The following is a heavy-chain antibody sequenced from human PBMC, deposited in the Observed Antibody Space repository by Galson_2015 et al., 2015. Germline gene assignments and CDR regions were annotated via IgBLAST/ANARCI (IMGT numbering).Heavy chain of an antibody. J-gene: IGHJ3*02. D-gene: IGHD3-22*01. CDR3: SRVGYYDSSGYSTDVFDI. Sequence: SLRLSCAASGFTFSDHCMDWVRQAPGKGLEWVGRIRNKARSYTKEYAASVKGRFTIERDDSKISLYLQMNSLNHEDTSVYYCSRVGYYDSSGYSTDVFDIWGQGTMVTVSS. V-gene: IGHV3-72*01. CDR2: IRNKARSYTK. CDR1: GFTFSDHC.